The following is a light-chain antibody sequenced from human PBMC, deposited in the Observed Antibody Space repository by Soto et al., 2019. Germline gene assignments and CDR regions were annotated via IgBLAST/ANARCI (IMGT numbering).Light chain of an antibody. J-gene: IGLJ2*01. CDR3: QSYDSSLSLT. CDR2: GNS. CDR1: SSNIGAGYD. V-gene: IGLV1-40*01. Sequence: QSVLTQPPSVSGAPGQRVTISCTGSSSNIGAGYDVHWYQQLPGTAPKLLIYGNSNRPSGVPDRFSGSKSGTSASLAITGLQAEDEADYYCQSYDSSLSLTFGGGTKLTAL.